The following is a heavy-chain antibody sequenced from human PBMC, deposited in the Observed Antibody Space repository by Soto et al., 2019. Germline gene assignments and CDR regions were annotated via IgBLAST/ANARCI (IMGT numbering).Heavy chain of an antibody. V-gene: IGHV4-34*01. CDR3: AREPPTAGGVDY. Sequence: PSETLSPTCAVYGGSFSGYYWSWIRQPPGKGLXWTGXXXYXGXTXYXXXXKSRVTISVDTSKNQFSLKLSSVTAADTAVYYCAREPPTAGGVDYWGQGTLVTVSS. J-gene: IGHJ4*02. D-gene: IGHD1-26*01. CDR1: GGSFSGYY. CDR2: XXYXGXT.